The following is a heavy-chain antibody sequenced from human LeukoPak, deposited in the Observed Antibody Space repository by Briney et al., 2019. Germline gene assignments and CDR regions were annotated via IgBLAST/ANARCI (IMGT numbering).Heavy chain of an antibody. J-gene: IGHJ5*02. D-gene: IGHD1-14*01. CDR3: ARVPKLLNHNWFDP. CDR1: GGSFSGYY. Sequence: PSETLSLTCAVSGGSFSGYYWSWIRQPPGKGLEWIGEINHSGSTNYNPSLKSRVTISVDTSKNQFSLKLSSVTAADTAVYYCARVPKLLNHNWFDPWGQGTLVSVSS. CDR2: INHSGST. V-gene: IGHV4-34*01.